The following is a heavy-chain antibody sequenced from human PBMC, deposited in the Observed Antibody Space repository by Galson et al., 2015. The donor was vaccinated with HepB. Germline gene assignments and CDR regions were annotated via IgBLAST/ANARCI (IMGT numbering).Heavy chain of an antibody. CDR3: ARGQLVTVAPIAAFDP. CDR2: INPSGGST. Sequence: SVKVSCKASGYTFTSYYMHWVRQAPGQGLEWMGIINPSGGSTSYAQKLQGRVTMTRDTSTSTVYMELSSLRSEDTAVYYCARGQLVTVAPIAAFDPWGQGTLVTVSS. V-gene: IGHV1-46*04. CDR1: GYTFTSYY. J-gene: IGHJ5*02. D-gene: IGHD2-15*01.